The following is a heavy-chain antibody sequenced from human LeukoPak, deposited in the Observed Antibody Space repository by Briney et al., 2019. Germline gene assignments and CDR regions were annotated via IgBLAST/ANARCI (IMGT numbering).Heavy chain of an antibody. CDR1: GFTFSSYD. Sequence: PGRSLRLSCAASGFTFSSYDMHWVRQAPGKGLEWVAVIWYDGSNKYYADSVKGRFTISRDNSKNTLYLQMNSLRAEDTAVYYCARDPYCSSTSCWVDGMDVWGQGTTVTVSS. CDR3: ARDPYCSSTSCWVDGMDV. V-gene: IGHV3-33*01. D-gene: IGHD2-2*01. J-gene: IGHJ6*02. CDR2: IWYDGSNK.